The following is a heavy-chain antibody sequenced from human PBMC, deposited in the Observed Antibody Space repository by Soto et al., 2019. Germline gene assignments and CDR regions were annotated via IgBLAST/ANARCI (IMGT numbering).Heavy chain of an antibody. Sequence: GGSLRLSCATSGFTFSSFDMDWVRQAPGKGLEWVSSVHRASTYIYYADSVRGRFTISRDNAKSSLYLQMNSLTVEDTAVYYCARRAVTTYHFFDYWGQGALVTVSS. CDR2: VHRASTYI. J-gene: IGHJ4*02. CDR1: GFTFSSFD. V-gene: IGHV3-21*06. CDR3: ARRAVTTYHFFDY. D-gene: IGHD4-17*01.